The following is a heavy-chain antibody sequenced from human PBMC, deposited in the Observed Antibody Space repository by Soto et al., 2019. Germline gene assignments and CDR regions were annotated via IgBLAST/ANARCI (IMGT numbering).Heavy chain of an antibody. V-gene: IGHV4-39*07. CDR2: IYYSGST. J-gene: IGHJ4*02. Sequence: SVTLSLTCSVAGDYINSDKYYWGWIRQPPGKGLEWIGSIYYSGSTYYNPSLKSRVTISVDTSKNQFSLKLSSVTAADTAVYYCARASDCGGDCGFDYWGQGTLGTVSS. D-gene: IGHD2-21*02. CDR3: ARASDCGGDCGFDY. CDR1: GDYINSDKYY.